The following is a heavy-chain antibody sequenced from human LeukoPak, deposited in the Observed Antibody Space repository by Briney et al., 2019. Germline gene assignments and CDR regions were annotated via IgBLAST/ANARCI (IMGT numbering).Heavy chain of an antibody. Sequence: GGSLRLSCAASGFTFSSYSMKWVRQAPGKGLEWVSFISSSSSYIYYRDSVKGRFTISRDNARNSLYLQMNSLRAEDTAVYYCARGTMFPYYYDYWGQGTLVTVSS. D-gene: IGHD3-10*02. V-gene: IGHV3-21*01. CDR1: GFTFSSYS. CDR2: ISSSSSYI. J-gene: IGHJ4*02. CDR3: ARGTMFPYYYDY.